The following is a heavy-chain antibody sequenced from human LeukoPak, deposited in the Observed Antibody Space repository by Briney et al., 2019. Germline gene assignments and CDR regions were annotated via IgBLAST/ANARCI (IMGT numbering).Heavy chain of an antibody. CDR1: GFTFSSYG. Sequence: GGSLRLSCAASGFTFSSYGMHWVRQAPGKGLEWVAVISYDGSNKYYADSVKGRFTISRDNSKNTLYLQMNSLRAEDTAVYYCAAADCSGGSCYSPFDYWGQGTLVTVSS. V-gene: IGHV3-30*03. D-gene: IGHD2-15*01. CDR2: ISYDGSNK. CDR3: AAADCSGGSCYSPFDY. J-gene: IGHJ4*02.